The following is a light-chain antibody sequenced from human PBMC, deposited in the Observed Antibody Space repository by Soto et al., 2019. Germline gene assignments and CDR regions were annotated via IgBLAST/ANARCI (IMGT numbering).Light chain of an antibody. J-gene: IGKJ5*01. V-gene: IGKV3-11*01. CDR2: GAS. CDR1: QSVSRH. CDR3: QLRNNWPPSIT. Sequence: EIVLTQSPATLSLSPGERATLSCRASQSVSRHLAWYQQKPGQAPRLLIYGASTRATGIPARFSGSGSGTDFALTISSLEPEDFALYYCQLRNNWPPSITFGQGTRLEIK.